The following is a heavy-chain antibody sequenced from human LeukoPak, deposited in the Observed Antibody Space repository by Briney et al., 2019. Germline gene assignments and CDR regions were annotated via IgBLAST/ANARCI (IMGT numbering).Heavy chain of an antibody. D-gene: IGHD1-26*01. CDR3: ARVIVGATNLDY. CDR2: INPNSGGT. Sequence: ASVKVSCKASGYTFTGYYMHWVRQAPGQGLEWMGWINPNSGGTNYAQKFQGRVTMTRDTSISTAYMELSRLRSDDTAVYYCARVIVGATNLDYWGQGTLVTVSS. CDR1: GYTFTGYY. J-gene: IGHJ4*02. V-gene: IGHV1-2*02.